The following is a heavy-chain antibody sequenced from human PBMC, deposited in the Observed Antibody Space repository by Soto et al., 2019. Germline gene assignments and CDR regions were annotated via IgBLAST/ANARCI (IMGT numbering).Heavy chain of an antibody. CDR3: AREDILGTRSFDY. CDR1: GFIFSKYS. J-gene: IGHJ4*02. Sequence: EVQLVESGGGLAQPGGSLRLSCGASGFIFSKYSMNWVHQAPGKGLEWLSYISSNSVTIYYADSVRGRFTIFRDNAKNSLYLQMNSLRDEDTAVYYCAREDILGTRSFDYWGQGALVTVSS. V-gene: IGHV3-48*02. CDR2: ISSNSVTI. D-gene: IGHD1-26*01.